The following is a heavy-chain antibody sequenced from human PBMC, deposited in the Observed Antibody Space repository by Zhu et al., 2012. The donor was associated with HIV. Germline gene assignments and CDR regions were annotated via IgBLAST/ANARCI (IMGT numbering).Heavy chain of an antibody. J-gene: IGHJ3*02. Sequence: QVQLQESGPGLVNPSQTLSLTCSVSGGSINTGDYYWSWIRQPPGKDLEYIGYTFYSGSPYYNPSLESRVSMSLDTSRNQFSLRLTPVSVADTALYYCARSQVHYYDRDGQWPDAFQIWAKDNGHRLF. V-gene: IGHV4-30-4*01. CDR3: ARSQVHYYDRDGQWPDAFQI. CDR2: TFYSGSP. D-gene: IGHD3-16*01. CDR1: GGSINTGDYY.